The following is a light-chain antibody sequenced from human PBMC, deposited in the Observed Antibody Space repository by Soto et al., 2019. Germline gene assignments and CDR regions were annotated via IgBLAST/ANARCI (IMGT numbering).Light chain of an antibody. CDR3: QQRSNWPQIT. J-gene: IGKJ5*01. CDR2: DAS. CDR1: QSVSSY. Sequence: EIVVTQPPATLSLSPGERATLSCRASQSVSSYLAWYQQKPGQAPRLLIYDASNRATGIPARFSGSGSGTDFTLTISSLEPEDFAVYYCQQRSNWPQITFAQGTRLEI. V-gene: IGKV3-11*01.